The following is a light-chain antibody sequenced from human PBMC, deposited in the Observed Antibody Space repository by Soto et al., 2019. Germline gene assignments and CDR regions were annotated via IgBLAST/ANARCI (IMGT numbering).Light chain of an antibody. Sequence: QSALTQPPSASGSPGQSVTISCTAPSSDVGGYDYVSWYQHHPAKPPTLIIHEVTIRPSGVSDRFSGSKSGNTASLTVSGLQAEDEADYYCSSYTGGNPSYVFGTGTKVTVL. J-gene: IGLJ1*01. V-gene: IGLV2-8*01. CDR1: SSDVGGYDY. CDR2: EVT. CDR3: SSYTGGNPSYV.